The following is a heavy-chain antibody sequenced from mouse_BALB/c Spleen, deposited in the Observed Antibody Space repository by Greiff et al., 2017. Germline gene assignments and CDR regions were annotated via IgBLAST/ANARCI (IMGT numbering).Heavy chain of an antibody. D-gene: IGHD1-1*01. CDR3: ARRSGSSPYYYAMDY. CDR1: GFSLSTSGMG. V-gene: IGHV8-12*01. Sequence: QVQLKESGPGLLQPSQTLSLTCSFSGFSLSTSGMGVSWIRQPSGKGLEWLAHIYWDDDKRYNPSLKSRLTISKDTSRTQVVLKITSVDTADTATYYCARRSGSSPYYYAMDYWGQGTSVTVSS. CDR2: IYWDDDK. J-gene: IGHJ4*01.